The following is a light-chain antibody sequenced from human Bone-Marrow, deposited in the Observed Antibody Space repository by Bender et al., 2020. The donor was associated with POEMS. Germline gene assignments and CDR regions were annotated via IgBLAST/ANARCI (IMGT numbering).Light chain of an antibody. CDR1: SNDFGTYNL. Sequence: QSALSQPASVSGSPGQSITISCTGTSNDFGTYNLVSWYQQYPGKVPKLIIYEATKRPSGVSNRFSGSKSGNTASLTISGLQAEDEADYYCSSYVALSTWVFGGGTKVTVL. V-gene: IGLV2-23*01. CDR3: SSYVALSTWV. CDR2: EAT. J-gene: IGLJ3*02.